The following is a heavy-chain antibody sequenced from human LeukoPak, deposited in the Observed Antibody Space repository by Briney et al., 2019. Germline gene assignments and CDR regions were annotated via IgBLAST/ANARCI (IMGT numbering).Heavy chain of an antibody. J-gene: IGHJ4*02. CDR2: IYYSGST. V-gene: IGHV4-59*01. CDR1: GGSISSYY. CDR3: ASLFQYGDYGGGYFDY. D-gene: IGHD4-17*01. Sequence: SETLSLTCTVSGGSISSYYWSWIRQPPGKGLEWIGYIYYSGSTNYNPSLKSRVTISVDTSKNQFSLKLSSVTAADTAVYYCASLFQYGDYGGGYFDYWGQGTLVTVSS.